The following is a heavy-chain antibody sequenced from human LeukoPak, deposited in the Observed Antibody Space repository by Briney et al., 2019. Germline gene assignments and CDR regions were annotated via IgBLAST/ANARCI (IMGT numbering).Heavy chain of an antibody. CDR3: ACNVLLWFGELFLPDPRGNDY. V-gene: IGHV4-34*08. CDR2: INHSGST. J-gene: IGHJ4*01. CDR1: GFTFSSYA. Sequence: LRLSGAASGFTFSSYARSLVRQARGKGLEWIGEINHSGSTNYTPSLKSRVTISVDTSKNQFSLKLSSVTAADTVVYYCACNVLLWFGELFLPDPRGNDYWGQGTMVTVSS. D-gene: IGHD3-10*01.